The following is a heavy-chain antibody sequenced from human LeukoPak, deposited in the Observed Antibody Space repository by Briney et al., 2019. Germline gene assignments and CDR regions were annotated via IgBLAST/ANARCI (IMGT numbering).Heavy chain of an antibody. CDR1: GGSISSYY. V-gene: IGHV4-59*01. CDR3: ARPRKDSSGWYNFDY. CDR2: IYYSGST. D-gene: IGHD6-19*01. J-gene: IGHJ4*02. Sequence: SETLSLTRTVSGGSISSYYWSWIRQPPGKGLEWIGYIYYSGSTNYNPSLKSRVTISVDTSKNQFSLKLSSVTAADTAVYYCARPRKDSSGWYNFDYWGQGTLVTVSS.